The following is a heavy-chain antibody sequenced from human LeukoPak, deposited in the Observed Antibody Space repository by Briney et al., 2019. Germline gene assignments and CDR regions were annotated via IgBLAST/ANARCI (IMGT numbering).Heavy chain of an antibody. Sequence: PSETLSLTCTVSGGSISSYYWSWIRQPPGKGLEWIGYIYYSGSTNYNPSLKSRVTISVDMSKNQFSLKLSSVTAADTAVYYCARDNGDDYGDYGYYYCYMDVWGKGTTVTVSS. J-gene: IGHJ6*03. CDR3: ARDNGDDYGDYGYYYCYMDV. V-gene: IGHV4-59*01. CDR2: IYYSGST. CDR1: GGSISSYY. D-gene: IGHD4-17*01.